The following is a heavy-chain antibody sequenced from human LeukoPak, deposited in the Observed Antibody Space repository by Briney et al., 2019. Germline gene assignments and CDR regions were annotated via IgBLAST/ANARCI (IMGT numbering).Heavy chain of an antibody. CDR2: INAGNGNT. V-gene: IGHV1-3*01. CDR1: GYTFTSYA. Sequence: ASVKVSCKASGYTFTSYAMHWVRQAPGQRLEWMGWINAGNGNTKYSQKFQGRVTITRDTSASTAYMELSSLRSVDTAVYYCARVPRYSSSWYGALDYWGQGTLVTVSS. J-gene: IGHJ4*02. D-gene: IGHD6-13*01. CDR3: ARVPRYSSSWYGALDY.